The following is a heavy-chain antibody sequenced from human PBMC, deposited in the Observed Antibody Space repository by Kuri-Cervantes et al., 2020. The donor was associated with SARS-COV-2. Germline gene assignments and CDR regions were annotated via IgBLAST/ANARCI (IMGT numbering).Heavy chain of an antibody. CDR2: IDSSSYYI. CDR1: GFTFNGYS. CDR3: AREEGGELGEAFDY. V-gene: IGHV3-21*01. D-gene: IGHD7-27*01. J-gene: IGHJ4*02. Sequence: GGSLRLSCAASGFTFNGYSMNWIRQAPGKGLEWVASIDSSSYYIYHADSVKGRLTISRDNAKTSLYLQMNSLKLEDTAVYYCAREEGGELGEAFDYWGQGALVTVSS.